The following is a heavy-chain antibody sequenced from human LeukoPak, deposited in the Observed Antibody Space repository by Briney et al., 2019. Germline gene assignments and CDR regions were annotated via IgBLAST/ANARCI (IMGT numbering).Heavy chain of an antibody. Sequence: PGGSLRPSCAASGVTFSSYAMSWVRQAPGKGLEWVSVISGSGASTNYADSVKGRFTISRDNSKNTLYLQMNSLRAEDTAVYYCAKDWRLGRGQGTLVTVSS. CDR2: ISGSGAST. D-gene: IGHD3-16*01. CDR3: AKDWRLG. CDR1: GVTFSSYA. J-gene: IGHJ4*02. V-gene: IGHV3-23*01.